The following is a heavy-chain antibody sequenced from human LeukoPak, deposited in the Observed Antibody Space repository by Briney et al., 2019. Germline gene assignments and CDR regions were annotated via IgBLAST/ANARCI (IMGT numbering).Heavy chain of an antibody. CDR2: IIPFLGIT. V-gene: IGHV1-69*04. J-gene: IGHJ5*02. Sequence: ASVKVSCKASGDSFSSYGVNWVRQAPGQGLEWMGMIIPFLGITNYAQKFQGRVTIRANKSTSTAYMELSSLRSEDTAVYYCARARRVRGVSPDYSWLDPWGQGTLVTVSS. CDR1: GDSFSSYG. D-gene: IGHD3-10*01. CDR3: ARARRVRGVSPDYSWLDP.